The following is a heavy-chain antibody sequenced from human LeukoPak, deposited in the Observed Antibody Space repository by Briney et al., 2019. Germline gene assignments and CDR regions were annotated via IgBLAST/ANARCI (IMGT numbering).Heavy chain of an antibody. D-gene: IGHD6-19*01. Sequence: PGGSLRLSCAASGFTFSRSDMSWVRQAPGKGLEWVSSISSSSSYIYYADSVKGRFTISRDNAKNSLYLQMNSLRAEDTAVYYCARGLRQWLVPGDNWFDPWGQGTLVTVSS. V-gene: IGHV3-21*01. CDR2: ISSSSSYI. CDR1: GFTFSRSD. J-gene: IGHJ5*02. CDR3: ARGLRQWLVPGDNWFDP.